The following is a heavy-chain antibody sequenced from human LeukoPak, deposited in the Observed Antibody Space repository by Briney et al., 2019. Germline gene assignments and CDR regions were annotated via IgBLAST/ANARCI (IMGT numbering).Heavy chain of an antibody. CDR1: GGSVSSGSYY. CDR2: IYYSGST. CDR3: ARGGPYYYDSSGYFAY. Sequence: SETLSLTCTVSGGSVSSGSYYWSWIRQPPGKGLEWIGYIYYSGSTNYNPSLKSRVTISVDTSNNQFSLQLSSVTAADTAVYYCARGGPYYYDSSGYFAYWGQGTLVTVSS. J-gene: IGHJ4*02. D-gene: IGHD3-22*01. V-gene: IGHV4-61*01.